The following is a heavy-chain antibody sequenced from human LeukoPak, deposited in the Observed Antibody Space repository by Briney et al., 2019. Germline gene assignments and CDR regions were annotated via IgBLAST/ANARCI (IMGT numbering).Heavy chain of an antibody. Sequence: GGSLRLSCAASGFTVQSNHMSWVRQAPGKGLEWVAVIWYGGSNKYYADSVKGRFTISRDNAKNSLYLQMNSLRAEDTAVYYCARMEDIVATIEGAWFDPWGQGTLVTVSS. J-gene: IGHJ5*02. D-gene: IGHD5-12*01. V-gene: IGHV3-33*08. CDR2: IWYGGSNK. CDR1: GFTVQSNH. CDR3: ARMEDIVATIEGAWFDP.